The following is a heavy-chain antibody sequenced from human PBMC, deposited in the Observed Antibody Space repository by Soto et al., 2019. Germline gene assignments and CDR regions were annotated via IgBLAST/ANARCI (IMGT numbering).Heavy chain of an antibody. Sequence: ASVKVSCKASGYTFTGYYMHWVRQAPGQGLEWMGWINPNSGGTNYAQKFQGWVTMTRDTSISTAYMELSRLRSDDTAVYYCARDKYEYGEFYYYGMDVWGQGTTVTVSS. CDR2: INPNSGGT. J-gene: IGHJ6*02. CDR1: GYTFTGYY. V-gene: IGHV1-2*04. CDR3: ARDKYEYGEFYYYGMDV. D-gene: IGHD4-17*01.